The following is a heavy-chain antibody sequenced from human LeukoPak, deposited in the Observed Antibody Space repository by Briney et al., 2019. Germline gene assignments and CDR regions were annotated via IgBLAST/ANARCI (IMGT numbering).Heavy chain of an antibody. CDR2: IIPLLGIV. D-gene: IGHD5-18*01. CDR1: GGTFSSHS. V-gene: IGHV1-69*02. Sequence: ASVRVSCKASGGTFSSHSISWVRQAPEQGLEWMGRIIPLLGIVNYAQKFQGRVTITADKSTSTAYMEVSSLTSEDTAVYYRARNPSGDVDTTMIMYYHYGMDVWGQGTTVTVSS. CDR3: ARNPSGDVDTTMIMYYHYGMDV. J-gene: IGHJ6*02.